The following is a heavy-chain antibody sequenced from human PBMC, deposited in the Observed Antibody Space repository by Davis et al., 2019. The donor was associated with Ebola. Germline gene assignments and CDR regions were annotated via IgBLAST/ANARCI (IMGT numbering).Heavy chain of an antibody. Sequence: SVKVSCKASGGTFSRTFISWVRQAPGQGLEWMGGIIPIYGTTNYTQRFHGRLTITADESTTTAYMELSSLRSDDTAVYFCAAGESHYVFRHEYFYYMDVWGEGTTVTVSS. CDR3: AAGESHYVFRHEYFYYMDV. J-gene: IGHJ6*03. D-gene: IGHD4-11*01. CDR2: IIPIYGTT. CDR1: GGTFSRTF. V-gene: IGHV1-69*13.